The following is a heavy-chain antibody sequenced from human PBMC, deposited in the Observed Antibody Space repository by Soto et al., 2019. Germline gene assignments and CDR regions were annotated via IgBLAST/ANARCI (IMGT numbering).Heavy chain of an antibody. CDR1: GGSISGYY. CDR3: TRHPPIARFENGLDV. Sequence: SETLSLTYSVSGGSISGYYWSWIRQPPGKGLEWIGYIYYNGYTIYSPSLNSRVTISVDTSKNQFSLKLTSVTAADTAMYYCTRHPPIARFENGLDVWGQGTTVTVSS. V-gene: IGHV4-59*08. J-gene: IGHJ6*02. CDR2: IYYNGYT. D-gene: IGHD2-21*01.